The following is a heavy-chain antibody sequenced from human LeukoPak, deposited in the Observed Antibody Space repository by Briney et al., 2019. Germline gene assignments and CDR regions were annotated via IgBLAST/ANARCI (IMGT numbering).Heavy chain of an antibody. V-gene: IGHV4-61*02. CDR1: GGSISCGSYY. CDR2: IYTSGST. CDR3: AREFGRDNRGSTSCYSPLCYYYYMDV. J-gene: IGHJ6*03. D-gene: IGHD2-2*02. Sequence: PSQTLSLTCTVSGGSISCGSYYWRWIRQPGGKGLEWIGRIYTSGSTNYNPSLKSRVTISVDTSKNQFSLKLSSVTAADTAVYYCAREFGRDNRGSTSCYSPLCYYYYMDVWGKGTTVTVSS.